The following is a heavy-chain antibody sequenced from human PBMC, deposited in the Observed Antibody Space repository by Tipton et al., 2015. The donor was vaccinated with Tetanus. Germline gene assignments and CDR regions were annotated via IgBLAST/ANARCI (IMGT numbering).Heavy chain of an antibody. CDR1: GGSISSNYW. V-gene: IGHV4-4*02. D-gene: IGHD6-13*01. Sequence: TLSLTCAVSGGSISSNYWWSWVRQSPGTGLEWIGEISHNGSTNYNPSLKSRVTISVDKSKNQFSLRLGSVTAADTAMYYCAREPAATGTSLFDYWGQEPWSPSPQ. J-gene: IGHJ4*01. CDR3: AREPAATGTSLFDY. CDR2: ISHNGST.